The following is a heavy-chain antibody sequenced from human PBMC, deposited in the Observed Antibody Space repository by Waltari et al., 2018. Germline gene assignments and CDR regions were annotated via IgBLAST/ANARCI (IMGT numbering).Heavy chain of an antibody. CDR3: ARGGSSYYDAYGT. CDR2: IYSTGRT. J-gene: IGHJ3*02. V-gene: IGHV4-39*07. D-gene: IGHD1-26*01. CDR1: GVSFNDDNTY. Sequence: QLQLQESGPGLVKPSETLSLTCTVSGVSFNDDNTYWGWIRQPPGEGLEWVGSIYSTGRTYYKTSRKSRVTVSIDTPNNQFSLKLTSVTAADTAVYFCARGGSSYYDAYGTWGQGSMVIVSS.